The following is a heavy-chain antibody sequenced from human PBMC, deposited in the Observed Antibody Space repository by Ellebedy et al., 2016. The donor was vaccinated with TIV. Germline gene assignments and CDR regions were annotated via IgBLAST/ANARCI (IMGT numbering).Heavy chain of an antibody. CDR1: GFPFSDYW. V-gene: IGHV3-7*03. J-gene: IGHJ4*02. CDR3: ARPIPYEDPYYFDS. D-gene: IGHD2-2*01. CDR2: INQHGNKR. Sequence: GESLKISCVASGFPFSDYWMTWVRQAPGKGLEWVANINQHGNKRFYKESVRGRFTISRDKTKNSLSLQMDSLGAGDTAVEYCARPIPYEDPYYFDSWGQGTMVTVSS.